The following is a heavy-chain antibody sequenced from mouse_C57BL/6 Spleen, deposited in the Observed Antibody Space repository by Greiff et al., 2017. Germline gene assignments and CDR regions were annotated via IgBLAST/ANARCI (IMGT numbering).Heavy chain of an antibody. CDR2: IHPNSGST. J-gene: IGHJ3*01. CDR3: ARSLLNWFAY. Sequence: VQLQQPGAELVKPGASVKLSCKASGSTFTSYWMHWVKQRPGQGLEWIGMIHPNSGSTNYNEKFKSKATLTVDKSSSTAYMQLSSLTSEDSAVYYCARSLLNWFAYWGQGTLVTVSA. D-gene: IGHD2-1*01. V-gene: IGHV1-64*01. CDR1: GSTFTSYW.